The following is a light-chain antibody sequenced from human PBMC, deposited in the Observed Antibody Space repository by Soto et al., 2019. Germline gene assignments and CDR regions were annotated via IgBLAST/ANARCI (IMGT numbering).Light chain of an antibody. CDR3: QQYNSYRA. V-gene: IGKV1-5*03. CDR2: KAS. Sequence: DIQMTQSPSSLSASVGDRVTITCRASQSITGWLAWHQQKPGKAPKLLISKASSLESGVPSRFSGSGSGTEFTLTISSLQPDDFATYYCQQYNSYRAFGQGTKVDIK. CDR1: QSITGW. J-gene: IGKJ1*01.